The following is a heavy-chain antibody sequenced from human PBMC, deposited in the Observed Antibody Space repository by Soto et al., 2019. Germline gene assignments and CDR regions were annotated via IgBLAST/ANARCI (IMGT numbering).Heavy chain of an antibody. CDR3: SSRDDNSESPMDY. J-gene: IGHJ4*02. D-gene: IGHD3-10*01. CDR1: GYKFPGFF. CDR2: INPRTGGT. Sequence: QVRLVQSGAEVKKPGASVSLSCQASGYKFPGFFVHWVRLAPGQGLEWMGWINPRTGGTNSAQKFQGRVKLTTDTTSSTALMELNRLVSDDTAVYYCSSRDDNSESPMDYWGQGTLVTVSS. V-gene: IGHV1-2*02.